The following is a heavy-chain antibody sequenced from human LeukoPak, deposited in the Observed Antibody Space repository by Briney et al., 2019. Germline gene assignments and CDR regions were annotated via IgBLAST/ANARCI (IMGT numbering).Heavy chain of an antibody. CDR3: ARHPMTTVTRTPYNWFDP. CDR2: IYYSGST. CDR1: GGSISSGGYY. D-gene: IGHD4-17*01. J-gene: IGHJ5*02. V-gene: IGHV4-31*03. Sequence: PSQTLSLTCTVSGGSISSGGYYWSWIRQHPGKGLEWIGYIYYSGSTYYSPSLKSRVTISVDTSKNQFSLKLSSVTAADTAVYYCARHPMTTVTRTPYNWFDPWGQGTLVTVSS.